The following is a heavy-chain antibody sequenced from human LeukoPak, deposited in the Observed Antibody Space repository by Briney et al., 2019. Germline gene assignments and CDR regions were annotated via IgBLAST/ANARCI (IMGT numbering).Heavy chain of an antibody. CDR3: ARRNGAFFGVVKYYFDY. Sequence: SETLSLTCTVSGGSISGSTYYWSWIRQPPGKGLEWIGEINHSGSTNYNPSLKSRVTISVDTSKNQFSLKLSSVTAADTAVYYCARRNGAFFGVVKYYFDYWGQGTLVTVSS. J-gene: IGHJ4*02. CDR1: GGSISGSTYY. V-gene: IGHV4-34*01. D-gene: IGHD3-3*01. CDR2: INHSGST.